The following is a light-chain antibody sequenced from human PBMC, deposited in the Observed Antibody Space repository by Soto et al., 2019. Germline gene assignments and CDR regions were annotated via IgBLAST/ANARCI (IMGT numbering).Light chain of an antibody. CDR1: QSVSSNY. J-gene: IGKJ1*01. V-gene: IGKV3-20*01. Sequence: EIVLTQSLGTLSLAPGERVTLSCRASQSVSSNYLAWYQQNPGQAPRLLIYGASSRATGIPDRFSGSGSGTDFTLTISRLEPEDFAVYYCQQYGSSRWTFGQGTKVDIK. CDR3: QQYGSSRWT. CDR2: GAS.